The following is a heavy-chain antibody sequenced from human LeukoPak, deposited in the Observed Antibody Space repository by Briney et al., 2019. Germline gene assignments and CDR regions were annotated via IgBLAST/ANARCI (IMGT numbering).Heavy chain of an antibody. Sequence: SETLSLTCTVSGVSISSGGYYWSWVRQHPGKGLEWTGYIYYSGSTYYNPSLKSRVTISVDTSKNQFSLKLSSVTAADTAVYYCAIDEIVATPNYYYYYGMDVWGQGTTVTVSS. CDR1: GVSISSGGYY. D-gene: IGHD5-12*01. CDR2: IYYSGST. J-gene: IGHJ6*02. V-gene: IGHV4-31*03. CDR3: AIDEIVATPNYYYYYGMDV.